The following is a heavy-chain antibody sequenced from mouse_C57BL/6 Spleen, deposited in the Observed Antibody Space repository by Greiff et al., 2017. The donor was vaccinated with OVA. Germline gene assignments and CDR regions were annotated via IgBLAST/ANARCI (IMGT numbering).Heavy chain of an antibody. Sequence: EVQLVESGTVLARPGASVKMSCKTSGYTFTSYWMHWVKQRPGQGLEWIGAIYPGNSDTSYNQKFKGKAKLTAVTSASTAYMELSSLTNEDSAVYYCTRSPYYGNYRDAMDYWGQGTSVTVSS. CDR1: GYTFTSYW. V-gene: IGHV1-5*01. CDR3: TRSPYYGNYRDAMDY. J-gene: IGHJ4*01. D-gene: IGHD2-1*01. CDR2: IYPGNSDT.